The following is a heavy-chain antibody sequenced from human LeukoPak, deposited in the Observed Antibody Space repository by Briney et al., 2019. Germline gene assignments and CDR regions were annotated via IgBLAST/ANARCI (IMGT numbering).Heavy chain of an antibody. J-gene: IGHJ3*02. Sequence: GGSLRLSCAASGLTFSRYGMHWVRQAPGKGLEWVTFIRYDGSNKYYADSVKGRFTISRDNSKNTLYLQMNSLRPEDTAVYYCARGGSYLSAFDIWGQGTMVTVSS. D-gene: IGHD1-26*01. CDR1: GLTFSRYG. V-gene: IGHV3-30*02. CDR3: ARGGSYLSAFDI. CDR2: IRYDGSNK.